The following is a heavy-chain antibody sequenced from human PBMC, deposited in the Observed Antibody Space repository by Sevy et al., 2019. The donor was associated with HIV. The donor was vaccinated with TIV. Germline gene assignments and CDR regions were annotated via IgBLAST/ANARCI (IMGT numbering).Heavy chain of an antibody. Sequence: APVKVSCKASGGTFSNYAISWVRQAPGQGLEWMGGFIPMFDTANYAQKFQGKVTLTADGSTTTAYMELSSLRSDDTAVYYSAGSYFDSSGYSPVYYYGMDVWGQGTSVTVSS. CDR2: FIPMFDTA. J-gene: IGHJ6*02. CDR3: AGSYFDSSGYSPVYYYGMDV. CDR1: GGTFSNYA. V-gene: IGHV1-69*13. D-gene: IGHD3-22*01.